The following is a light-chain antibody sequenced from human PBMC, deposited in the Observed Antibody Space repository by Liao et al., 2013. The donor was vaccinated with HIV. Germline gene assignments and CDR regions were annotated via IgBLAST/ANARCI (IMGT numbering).Light chain of an antibody. Sequence: SYELTQPPSVSVAPGKTASITCGGNNIGSKSVHWCQQKPGQAPVLLIYYDTDRPSGIPERFSGSNSGNTATLTISRVEAGDEADYHCQVWDDSTDHFFVFGSGTKLTVL. CDR2: YDT. J-gene: IGLJ1*01. V-gene: IGLV3-21*01. CDR1: NIGSKS. CDR3: QVWDDSTDHFFV.